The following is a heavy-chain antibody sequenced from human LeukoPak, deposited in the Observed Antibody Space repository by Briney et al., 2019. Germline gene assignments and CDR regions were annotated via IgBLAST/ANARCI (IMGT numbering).Heavy chain of an antibody. V-gene: IGHV1-69*05. CDR1: GGTFSSYA. CDR3: ARFIGGNRRYFYY. CDR2: IIPIFGTA. D-gene: IGHD4-23*01. Sequence: SVKVSCKASGGTFSSYAISWVRQAPGQGLEWMGGIIPIFGTANYAQKFQGRVTITTDESTSTAYMELSSLRSEDTAVYYCARFIGGNRRYFYYWGQRTLATVSS. J-gene: IGHJ4*02.